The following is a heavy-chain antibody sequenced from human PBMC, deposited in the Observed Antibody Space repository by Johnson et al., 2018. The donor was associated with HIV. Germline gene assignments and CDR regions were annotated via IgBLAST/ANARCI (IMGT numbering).Heavy chain of an antibody. CDR3: AKGLGWELLTHDAFDI. D-gene: IGHD1-26*01. J-gene: IGHJ3*02. Sequence: VQLVESGGGLVQPCRSLRLSCAASGFTFDDYAIHWVRHAPGKGLELVSGISWYSGSRVYADSVKGRFTISRVNAKNSLYLQMNSLRAEDTALYYCAKGLGWELLTHDAFDIWGQGTMVTVSS. CDR1: GFTFDDYA. CDR2: ISWYSGSR. V-gene: IGHV3-9*01.